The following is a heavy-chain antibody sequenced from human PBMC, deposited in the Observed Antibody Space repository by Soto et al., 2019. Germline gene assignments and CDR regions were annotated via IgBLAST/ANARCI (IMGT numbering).Heavy chain of an antibody. J-gene: IGHJ6*02. Sequence: XGALRLSCVASGFTVGTYSMHWVRQAPGKGLEWVSSITRGGETYYAESVKGRLTISRDYAKNSVSLQMNSLRVEDTAVYYCAREETAWPLAYGLDVWGQGTTVTVSS. CDR2: ITRGGET. V-gene: IGHV3-21*01. CDR3: AREETAWPLAYGLDV. CDR1: GFTVGTYS. D-gene: IGHD2-21*02.